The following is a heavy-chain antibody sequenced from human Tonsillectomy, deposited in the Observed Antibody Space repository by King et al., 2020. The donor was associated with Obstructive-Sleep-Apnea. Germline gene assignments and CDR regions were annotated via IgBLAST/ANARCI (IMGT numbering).Heavy chain of an antibody. CDR2: ISSSSSTI. CDR3: GTGIAAPGGAFDI. Sequence: VQLVESGGGVVQPGGALRLSCAASGFTFSSYSMNWVRQAPWKGLEWVSYISSSSSTIYYADSVKGRFTISRDNAKNSLCLQMNRLRAEDTAVYYCGTGIAAPGGAFDIWGQGTMVTVSS. J-gene: IGHJ3*02. CDR1: GFTFSSYS. D-gene: IGHD6-13*01. V-gene: IGHV3-48*04.